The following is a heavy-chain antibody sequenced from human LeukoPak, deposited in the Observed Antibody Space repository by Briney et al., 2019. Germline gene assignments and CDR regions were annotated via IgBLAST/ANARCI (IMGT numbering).Heavy chain of an antibody. CDR1: GGTFSGYA. V-gene: IGHV1-69*05. CDR3: ARSRRSGSYIDY. J-gene: IGHJ4*02. D-gene: IGHD3-10*01. CDR2: IIPIFGTA. Sequence: GASVKVSCKASGGTFSGYAISWVRQAPGQGLEWMGGIIPIFGTANYAQKFQGRVTITTDESTSTAYMELSSLRSDDTAVYYCARSRRSGSYIDYWGQGTLVTVSS.